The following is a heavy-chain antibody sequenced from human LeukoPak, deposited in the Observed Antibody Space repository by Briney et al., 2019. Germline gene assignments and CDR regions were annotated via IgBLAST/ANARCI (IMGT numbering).Heavy chain of an antibody. CDR3: ARGRFRWLAHFDY. CDR1: GGSISSSSYY. V-gene: IGHV4-39*07. J-gene: IGHJ4*02. CDR2: IYYSGST. D-gene: IGHD6-19*01. Sequence: SETLSLTCTVSGGSISSSSYYWGWIRQPPGKGLEWIGSIYYSGSTYYNPSLKSRVTISVDTSKNQFSLKLSSVTAADTAVYYCARGRFRWLAHFDYWGQGTLVTVSS.